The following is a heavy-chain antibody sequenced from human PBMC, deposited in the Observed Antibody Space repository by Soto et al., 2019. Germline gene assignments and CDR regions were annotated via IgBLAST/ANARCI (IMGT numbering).Heavy chain of an antibody. J-gene: IGHJ3*02. CDR3: ARHRTSYYYDSSGLLDAFDI. V-gene: IGHV5-51*01. CDR2: IYPGDSDT. Sequence: PVESLKISCKGSGYSFTSYWIVWGRQMPGKGLEWMGIIYPGDSDTRYSPSLQGQVTISADKSISTAYLQWSSLKASDTAMYYCARHRTSYYYDSSGLLDAFDIWGQGKMVTVSS. CDR1: GYSFTSYW. D-gene: IGHD3-22*01.